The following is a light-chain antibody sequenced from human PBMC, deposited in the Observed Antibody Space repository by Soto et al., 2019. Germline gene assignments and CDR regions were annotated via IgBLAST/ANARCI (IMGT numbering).Light chain of an antibody. Sequence: EIVLTQSPGTLSLSPGERATLSCRASQSVSSTYLAWYQQKPGQPPRLLIYGASSRATGIPDRFSGSGSGTDFTLTISRLESEDFAVYYCQQSGSSPFTFGQGTRLDIK. CDR3: QQSGSSPFT. CDR1: QSVSSTY. V-gene: IGKV3-20*01. CDR2: GAS. J-gene: IGKJ5*01.